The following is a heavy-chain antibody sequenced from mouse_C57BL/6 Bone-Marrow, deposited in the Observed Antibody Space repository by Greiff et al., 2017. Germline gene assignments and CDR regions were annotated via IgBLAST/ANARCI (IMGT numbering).Heavy chain of an antibody. V-gene: IGHV1-15*01. D-gene: IGHD1-1*01. CDR1: GYTFTDYE. Sequence: QVQLQQSGAELVRPGASVTLSCKASGYTFTDYEMHWVKQTPVHGLEGIGAIDPETGGTAYNQKFKGKAILTADKSSSTAYMALRSLTSEDSAVYYCTRWTTVVPFAYWGQGTLVTVSA. CDR2: IDPETGGT. CDR3: TRWTTVVPFAY. J-gene: IGHJ3*01.